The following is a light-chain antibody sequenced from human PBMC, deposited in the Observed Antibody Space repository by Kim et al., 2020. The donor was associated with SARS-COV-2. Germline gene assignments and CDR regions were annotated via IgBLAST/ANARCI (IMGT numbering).Light chain of an antibody. CDR1: QHLLFASNNKTY. CDR3: QQYFSTPYT. J-gene: IGKJ2*01. Sequence: RATVNCKSSQHLLFASNNKTYLAWYQQKSGQSPQLLIYWASSRESGVPDRFSGSGTTTDFTLTITSVQADDVAVFYCQQYFSTPYTFGQGTKLEI. V-gene: IGKV4-1*01. CDR2: WAS.